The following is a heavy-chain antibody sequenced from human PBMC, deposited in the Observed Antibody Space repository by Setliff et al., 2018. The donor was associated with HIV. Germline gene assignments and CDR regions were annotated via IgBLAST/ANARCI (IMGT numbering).Heavy chain of an antibody. CDR1: GGSFSSYA. D-gene: IGHD3-22*01. CDR2: IIPIFGTA. V-gene: IGHV1-69*05. J-gene: IGHJ5*02. CDR3: GRERTPYYYDSSGFNWFDP. Sequence: SVKVSCKASGGSFSSYAIRWVRQDPGQGLEWMGGIIPIFGTANYAQKFHGRVTITTDESTSPAYMQLSSLRSEDSAVYYCGRERTPYYYDSSGFNWFDPLGQGTLFTGSA.